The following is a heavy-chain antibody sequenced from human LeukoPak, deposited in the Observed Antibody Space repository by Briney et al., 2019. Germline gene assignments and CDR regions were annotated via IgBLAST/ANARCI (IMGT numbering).Heavy chain of an antibody. J-gene: IGHJ4*02. D-gene: IGHD3-22*01. CDR3: ARDRFGYDSSGPLGY. Sequence: GGSLRLSCVVSGFTFSNYAMHWVRQAPGKGLEWVAVISYDGSNKYYADSVKGRFTISRDNSKNTLYLQMNSLRAEDTAVYYCARDRFGYDSSGPLGYWGQGTLVTVSS. CDR1: GFTFSNYA. CDR2: ISYDGSNK. V-gene: IGHV3-30-3*01.